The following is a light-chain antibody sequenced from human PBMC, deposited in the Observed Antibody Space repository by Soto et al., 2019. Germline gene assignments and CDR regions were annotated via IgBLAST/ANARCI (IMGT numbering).Light chain of an antibody. V-gene: IGLV2-14*01. Sequence: QSALTQPASVSGSPGQSTTISCTGTSTDVGSYNYVSWYQQHPGKAPKLMIYAVRDRPSGISSRFSGSKSGNTASLTISGLQTEDEADYYCSSYTSSSTLFGTGTKVTVL. CDR2: AVR. CDR1: STDVGSYNY. J-gene: IGLJ1*01. CDR3: SSYTSSSTL.